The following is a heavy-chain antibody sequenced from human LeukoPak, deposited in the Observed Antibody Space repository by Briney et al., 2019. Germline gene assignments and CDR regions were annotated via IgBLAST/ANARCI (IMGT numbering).Heavy chain of an antibody. D-gene: IGHD3-22*01. V-gene: IGHV4-4*07. Sequence: PSETLSLTCTVSGGSISSHYWSWIRQPAGKGLEWIGRIQTSGSTNYNPSLKSRVTISVDTSKNQFSLKLSSVTAADTAVYYCARRWNYYDSSGYYYRNYYYYYMDVWGKGTTVTVSS. CDR3: ARRWNYYDSSGYYYRNYYYYYMDV. CDR2: IQTSGST. J-gene: IGHJ6*03. CDR1: GGSISSHY.